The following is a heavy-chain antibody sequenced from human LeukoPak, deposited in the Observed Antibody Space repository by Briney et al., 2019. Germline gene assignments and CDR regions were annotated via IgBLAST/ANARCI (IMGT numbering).Heavy chain of an antibody. D-gene: IGHD2-2*03. J-gene: IGHJ5*02. V-gene: IGHV1-8*01. CDR3: ARGPPDGYCSSTSCYWSWFDP. Sequence: GASVKVSCKASGYTFTSYDINWVRQATGQGLEWMGWMNPNSGNTGYAQKFQGRVTMTRNTSISTAYMELSSLRSEDTAVYYCARGPPDGYCSSTSCYWSWFDPWGQGTPVTVSS. CDR1: GYTFTSYD. CDR2: MNPNSGNT.